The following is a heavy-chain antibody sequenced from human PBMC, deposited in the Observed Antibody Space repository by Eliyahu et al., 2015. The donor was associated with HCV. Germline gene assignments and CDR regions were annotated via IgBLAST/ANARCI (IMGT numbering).Heavy chain of an antibody. CDR2: ISSSGSTI. V-gene: IGHV3-48*03. Sequence: EVQLVESGGGLVQPGGSLRLSCAASGFXFSSYEMNWVRQAPGKGLGWVSYISSSGSTIYYADSVKGRFTISRDNAKNSLYLQMNSLRAEDTAVYYCARVGYCGGDCWAFDIWGQGTMVTVSS. CDR1: GFXFSSYE. J-gene: IGHJ3*02. CDR3: ARVGYCGGDCWAFDI. D-gene: IGHD2-21*02.